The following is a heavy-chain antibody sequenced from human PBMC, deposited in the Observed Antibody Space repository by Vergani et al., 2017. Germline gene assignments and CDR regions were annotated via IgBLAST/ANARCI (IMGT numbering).Heavy chain of an antibody. V-gene: IGHV4-59*01. D-gene: IGHD2-21*01. CDR2: IYDSGDT. Sequence: QVQLQESGPGLVKPSETLSLTCSVSGDSMNPYYWTWFRQPPGKGLEWIGYIYDSGDTKYNPSLKSRVTMSLDTSKNQFSLNLYSVTAADTAVYYCARGALWWLRQIDSWGQGTLVTVSS. CDR1: GDSMNPYY. CDR3: ARGALWWLRQIDS. J-gene: IGHJ4*02.